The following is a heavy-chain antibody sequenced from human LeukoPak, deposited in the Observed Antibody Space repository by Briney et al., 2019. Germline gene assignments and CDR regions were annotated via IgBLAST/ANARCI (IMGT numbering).Heavy chain of an antibody. D-gene: IGHD3-3*01. J-gene: IGHJ4*02. CDR1: GGSISSGGYY. Sequence: PSETLSLTCTVSGGSISSGGYYWSWIRQPPGKGLEWIGYIYHSGSTYYNPSLKSRVTISVDRSKNQFSLKLSSVTAADTAVYYCARKEAGFWSGYPSYFDYWGQGTLVTVSS. CDR3: ARKEAGFWSGYPSYFDY. CDR2: IYHSGST. V-gene: IGHV4-30-2*01.